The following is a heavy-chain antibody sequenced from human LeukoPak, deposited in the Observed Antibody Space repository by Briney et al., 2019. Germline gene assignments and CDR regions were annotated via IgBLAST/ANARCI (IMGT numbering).Heavy chain of an antibody. CDR3: AKDRRVRVGVFTFGWRAFDM. J-gene: IGHJ3*02. Sequence: PGGSLRLSCAASGFTFSSYGMHWVRQAPGKGLEWVAFIRYDGSNKYYADSVKGRFTISRDNSKNTLYLQMNSLRAEDMAVYYCAKDRRVRVGVFTFGWRAFDMWGRETMVTVST. CDR1: GFTFSSYG. CDR2: IRYDGSNK. V-gene: IGHV3-30*02. D-gene: IGHD3-3*01.